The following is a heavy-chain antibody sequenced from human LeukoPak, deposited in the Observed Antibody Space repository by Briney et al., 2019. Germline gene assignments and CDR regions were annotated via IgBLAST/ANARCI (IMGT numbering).Heavy chain of an antibody. D-gene: IGHD1-26*01. CDR1: GFSFSRYW. J-gene: IGHJ3*02. V-gene: IGHV3-7*01. CDR2: IKEDGSEK. CDR3: ARVAWELLRGDAFDI. Sequence: GGSLRLSCAGSGFSFSRYWMSWVRQAPGKGLEWVANIKEDGSEKNYVDSVKGRCTISRDNAKNSLYLQMNSLRAEDTAVYYCARVAWELLRGDAFDIWGQGTMVTVSS.